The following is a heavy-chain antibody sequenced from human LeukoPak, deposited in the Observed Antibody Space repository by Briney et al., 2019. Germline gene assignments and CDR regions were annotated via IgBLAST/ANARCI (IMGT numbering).Heavy chain of an antibody. CDR1: GFSFGSYG. V-gene: IGHV3-21*04. Sequence: GGSLRLSCAASGFSFGSYGIHWVRQAPGKGLEWVASISTSGRYINYAGSVRGRFTISRDNRKNLVFLQMNSLRVENTATYYCARWLDGFTPLDFWGQGALVTVSS. J-gene: IGHJ4*02. CDR2: ISTSGRYI. CDR3: ARWLDGFTPLDF. D-gene: IGHD6-19*01.